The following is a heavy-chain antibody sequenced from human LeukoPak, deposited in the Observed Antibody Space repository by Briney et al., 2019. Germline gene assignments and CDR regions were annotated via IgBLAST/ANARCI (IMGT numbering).Heavy chain of an antibody. J-gene: IGHJ4*02. CDR3: AKGGPGDGYTY. V-gene: IGHV3-53*01. CDR1: GFTVSSSY. CDR2: IRSGGST. D-gene: IGHD5-24*01. Sequence: GGSLRLSCAASGFTVSSSYMTWVRQAPGKGLEWVSVIRSGGSTVYADSVKGRFTISRDNSKNTLYLQMNSLRAEDTAVYCCAKGGPGDGYTYWGQGTLVTVSS.